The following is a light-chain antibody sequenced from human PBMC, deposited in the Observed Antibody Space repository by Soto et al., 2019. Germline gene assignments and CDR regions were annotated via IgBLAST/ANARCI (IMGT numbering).Light chain of an antibody. J-gene: IGLJ1*01. V-gene: IGLV1-44*01. CDR1: SSNIGSNT. CDR2: SNN. Sequence: QSALTQPPSASGTPGQRVTISCSGSSSNIGSNTVTWYQQLPGTAPKLPIYSNNQRPSGVPDRFSGSKSGTSASLAISGLQSEDEADYYCAAWYDSLNGYVFGTGTKVTVL. CDR3: AAWYDSLNGYV.